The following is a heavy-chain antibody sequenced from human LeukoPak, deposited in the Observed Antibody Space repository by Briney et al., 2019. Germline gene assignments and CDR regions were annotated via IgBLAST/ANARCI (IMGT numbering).Heavy chain of an antibody. Sequence: GGSLRLSCAASGFTFSSYSMNWVRQAPGKGLEWVSSISSSSSYIYYADSMKGRFTISRDNAKNSLYLQMNSLRAEDTAVYYCARGTYYYDSSGPLDYWGQGTLVTVSS. J-gene: IGHJ4*02. V-gene: IGHV3-21*01. D-gene: IGHD3-22*01. CDR1: GFTFSSYS. CDR2: ISSSSSYI. CDR3: ARGTYYYDSSGPLDY.